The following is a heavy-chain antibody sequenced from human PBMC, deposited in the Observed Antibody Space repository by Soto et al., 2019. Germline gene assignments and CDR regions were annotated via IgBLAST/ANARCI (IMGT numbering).Heavy chain of an antibody. V-gene: IGHV3-23*01. CDR3: AKAGHYYDSSGYHSSMDV. CDR1: GFTFSSYA. Sequence: GGSLRLSCAASGFTFSSYAMSWVRQAPGKGLEWVSAISGSGGSTYYADSVKGRFTISRDNSKNTLYLQMNSLRAEDTAVYYCAKAGHYYDSSGYHSSMDVWGQGTTVTVSS. D-gene: IGHD3-22*01. CDR2: ISGSGGST. J-gene: IGHJ6*02.